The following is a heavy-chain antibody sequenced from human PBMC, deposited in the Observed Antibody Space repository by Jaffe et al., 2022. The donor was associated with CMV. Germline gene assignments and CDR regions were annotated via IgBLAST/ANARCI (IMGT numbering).Heavy chain of an antibody. V-gene: IGHV2-26*01. J-gene: IGHJ4*02. CDR1: GFSLSNARMG. CDR2: IFSNDEK. CDR3: ARIKAYTSGWFEIDY. Sequence: QVTLKESGPVLVKPTETLTLTCTVSGFSLSNARMGVSWIRQPPGKALEWLALIFSNDEKSYTTSLKSRLTISKDTSKSQVVLTMTNMDPVDTATYYCARIKAYTSGWFEIDYWGQGTLVTVSS. D-gene: IGHD6-19*01.